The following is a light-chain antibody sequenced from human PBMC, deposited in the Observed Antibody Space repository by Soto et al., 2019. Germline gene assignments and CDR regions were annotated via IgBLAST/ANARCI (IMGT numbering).Light chain of an antibody. CDR2: GAS. J-gene: IGKJ3*01. Sequence: EIVLTQSPGTLSLSPGERATLSCRASQSVSSSYLAWYQQKPGQAPRLLIYGASSRATGIPDRFSGSGSGTDFILTICRLEPEDFAVYYCQQYAGSPLFTFGPGTKVDVK. V-gene: IGKV3-20*01. CDR3: QQYAGSPLFT. CDR1: QSVSSSY.